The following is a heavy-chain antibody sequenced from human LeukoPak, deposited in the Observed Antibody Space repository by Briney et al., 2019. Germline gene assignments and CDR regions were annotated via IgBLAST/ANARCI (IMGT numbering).Heavy chain of an antibody. CDR3: ARAPYSSGWNDY. D-gene: IGHD6-19*01. CDR1: GFIFSSYG. CDR2: INSDGSST. J-gene: IGHJ4*02. Sequence: PGGSLRLSCAASGFIFSSYGMHWVRQAPGKGLVWVSRINSDGSSTSYADSVKGRFTISRDNAKNTLYLQMNSLRAEDTAVYYCARAPYSSGWNDYWGQGTLVTVSS. V-gene: IGHV3-74*01.